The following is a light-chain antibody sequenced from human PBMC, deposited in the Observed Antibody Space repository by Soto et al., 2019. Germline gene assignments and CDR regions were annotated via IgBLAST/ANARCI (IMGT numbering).Light chain of an antibody. Sequence: DFQMTQSPSSLSASVGDRVTIPCRASQSFSNYLAWYQQKPGKVPKLLIYAASTLQSGVPSRFSGSGSGTDFTLTISSLQPEEVATYYCQKYNSVLWTVGQGTKVDIK. CDR1: QSFSNY. J-gene: IGKJ1*01. V-gene: IGKV1-27*01. CDR3: QKYNSVLWT. CDR2: AAS.